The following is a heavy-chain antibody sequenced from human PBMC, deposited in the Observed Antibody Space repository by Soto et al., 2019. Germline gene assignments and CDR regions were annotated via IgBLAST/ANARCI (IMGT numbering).Heavy chain of an antibody. J-gene: IGHJ5*02. CDR1: GFAFSGYG. V-gene: IGHV3-23*01. D-gene: IGHD2-2*01. Sequence: GGSLRLSCAASGFAFSGYGMHWVRQAPGKGLEWVSAISGSGGSTYYADSVKGRFTISRDNSKNTLYLQMNSLRAEDTAVYYCAKDPSVIVVVPAAIGDWFDPWGQGTLVTVSS. CDR2: ISGSGGST. CDR3: AKDPSVIVVVPAAIGDWFDP.